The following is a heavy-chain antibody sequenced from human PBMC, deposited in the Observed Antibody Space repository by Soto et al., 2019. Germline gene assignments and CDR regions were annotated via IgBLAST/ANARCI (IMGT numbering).Heavy chain of an antibody. J-gene: IGHJ3*02. D-gene: IGHD2-15*01. Sequence: EVQLVESGGGLIQPGGSLRLSCAASGFTVSSNYMSWVRQAPGKGLEWVSLIESSGITYYADSVKGRFSISRDNSKNTLYLQMNGLRAEDTAIYYWARTPNACDIWGQGAMVTVS. V-gene: IGHV3-53*01. CDR3: ARTPNACDI. CDR2: IESSGIT. CDR1: GFTVSSNY.